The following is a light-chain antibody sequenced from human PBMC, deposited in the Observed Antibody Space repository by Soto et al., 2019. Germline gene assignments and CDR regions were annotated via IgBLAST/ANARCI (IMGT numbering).Light chain of an antibody. J-gene: IGKJ1*01. Sequence: EIVLTQSPGTLSLSPGERATLSCRASQSVSSSYLAWYQQKPGQAPRLLIYGASSRATGIPDRFSGSGSGTDFTLTISRLEPEDFAVYYCQHYNTWPVTFGQGTKVDIK. V-gene: IGKV3-20*01. CDR1: QSVSSSY. CDR2: GAS. CDR3: QHYNTWPVT.